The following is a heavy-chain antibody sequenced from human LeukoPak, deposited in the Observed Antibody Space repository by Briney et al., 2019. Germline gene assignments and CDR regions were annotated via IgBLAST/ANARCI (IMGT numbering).Heavy chain of an antibody. Sequence: GGSLRLSCAASGFTFSNYAMNWVRQAPGKGLEWVSAIGGHVTSTFYAGSVTGRFTISRDNSKNTLYLQMNSLRAEDTAIYYCAKRSVVTTTQPGNYFDYWGQGSLVTVSS. J-gene: IGHJ4*02. CDR1: GFTFSNYA. D-gene: IGHD2-21*02. CDR2: IGGHVTST. V-gene: IGHV3-23*01. CDR3: AKRSVVTTTQPGNYFDY.